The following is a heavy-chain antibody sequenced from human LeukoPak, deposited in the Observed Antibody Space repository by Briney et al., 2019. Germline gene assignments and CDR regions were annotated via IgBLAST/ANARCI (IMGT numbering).Heavy chain of an antibody. V-gene: IGHV4-38-2*01. CDR1: GASISSHY. D-gene: IGHD3-9*01. J-gene: IGHJ5*02. Sequence: SETLSLTCSVSGASISSHYWSWIRQPPGKGLEWIGSIYHSGSTYYNPSLKSRVTISVDTSKNQFSLKLSSVTAADTAVYYCARRGRVEEGRYFDWSYTQGWFDPWGQGTLVTVSS. CDR3: ARRGRVEEGRYFDWSYTQGWFDP. CDR2: IYHSGST.